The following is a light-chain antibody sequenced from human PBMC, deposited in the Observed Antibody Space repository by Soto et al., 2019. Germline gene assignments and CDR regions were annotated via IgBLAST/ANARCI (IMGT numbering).Light chain of an antibody. V-gene: IGKV1-5*03. CDR1: QTISSW. CDR2: KAS. CDR3: QQYYSFPLT. Sequence: DIQMTQSPSTLSGSVGDRVTITCRASQTISSWLAWYQQKPGKAPKLLIYKASTLKSGVPSRFSGSGSGTDFTLTISCLQSEEFATYYCQQYYSFPLTFGQGTKVDIK. J-gene: IGKJ1*01.